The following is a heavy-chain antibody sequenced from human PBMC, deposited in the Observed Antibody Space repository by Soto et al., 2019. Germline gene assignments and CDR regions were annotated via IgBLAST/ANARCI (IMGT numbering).Heavy chain of an antibody. CDR3: AKDRDSSGWYDLDY. CDR2: ISYDGSNK. J-gene: IGHJ4*02. CDR1: GFTFSSYG. V-gene: IGHV3-30*18. D-gene: IGHD6-19*01. Sequence: QVQLVESGGGVVQPGRSLRLSCAASGFTFSSYGMHWARQAPGKGLEWVAVISYDGSNKYYADSVKGRFTISRDNSKNTLYLQMNSLRAEDTAVYYCAKDRDSSGWYDLDYWGQGTLVTVSS.